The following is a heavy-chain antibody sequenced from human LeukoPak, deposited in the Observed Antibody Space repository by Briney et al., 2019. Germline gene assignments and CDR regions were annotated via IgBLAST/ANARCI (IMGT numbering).Heavy chain of an antibody. CDR3: ARFPGSAEYRHYYYMDV. Sequence: SETLSLTCTVSGGSISNYFWNWIRQPPGKGLESIGYIYYSGSSNYNPSLKSRVTISLDTSKNQFSLRLSSVTAADTAVYYCARFPGSAEYRHYYYMDVWGKGTTVTVS. D-gene: IGHD2-15*01. J-gene: IGHJ6*03. CDR2: IYYSGSS. V-gene: IGHV4-59*01. CDR1: GGSISNYF.